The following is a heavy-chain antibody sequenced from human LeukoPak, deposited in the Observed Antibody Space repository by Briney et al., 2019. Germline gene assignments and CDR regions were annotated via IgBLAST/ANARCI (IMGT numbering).Heavy chain of an antibody. CDR3: ARDRNWGRGYFDL. CDR2: IFTTGST. D-gene: IGHD7-27*01. J-gene: IGHJ2*01. CDR1: GGSINGGSYY. V-gene: IGHV4-61*09. Sequence: PSQTLSLTCSVSGGSINGGSYYWRWIRQPAGKPLEWIGHIFTTGSTSYNPSLRTRVTISEDSSKDQFSLNLKSVTAADTAVYYCARDRNWGRGYFDLWGRGTLVIVSS.